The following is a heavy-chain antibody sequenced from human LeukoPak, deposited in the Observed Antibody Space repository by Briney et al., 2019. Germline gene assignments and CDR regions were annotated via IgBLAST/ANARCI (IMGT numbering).Heavy chain of an antibody. CDR2: IKQDGSEE. D-gene: IGHD2-2*01. Sequence: GGSLRLSCAASGLIFSSHAMSWVRQAPGKGLEWVANIKQDGSEEYYVDSVKGRFTISRDNAKNSLYLQMNSLRAEDTAVYYCARDRLYCSSTSCYGFPDYFDYWGQGTLVTVSS. V-gene: IGHV3-7*01. J-gene: IGHJ4*02. CDR1: GLIFSSHA. CDR3: ARDRLYCSSTSCYGFPDYFDY.